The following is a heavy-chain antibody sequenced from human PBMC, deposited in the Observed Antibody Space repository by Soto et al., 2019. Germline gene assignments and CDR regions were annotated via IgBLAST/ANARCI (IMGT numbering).Heavy chain of an antibody. J-gene: IGHJ6*02. CDR1: GYTIPNYD. V-gene: IGHV1-18*01. Sequence: ASVKVSCKASGYTIPNYDVAWVRRAPGQGLEWMGWISISKGKTYYQQSLQGRVTMTTDTATTTTYMEVRSLRSDDPAVYYCARKGYIGNFGLDVWGQESTVAISS. D-gene: IGHD5-12*01. CDR3: ARKGYIGNFGLDV. CDR2: ISISKGKT.